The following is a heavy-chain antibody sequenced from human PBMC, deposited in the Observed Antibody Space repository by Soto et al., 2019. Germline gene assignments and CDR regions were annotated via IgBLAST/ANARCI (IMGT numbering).Heavy chain of an antibody. V-gene: IGHV3-7*01. CDR1: GFTFSSYW. D-gene: IGHD5-12*01. CDR2: IKQDGSEK. CDR3: ARDLDSGYEAGVY. J-gene: IGHJ4*02. Sequence: EVQLVESGGGLVRPGGSLRLSCAASGFTFSSYWMSWVRQAPGKGLEWVANIKQDGSEKYYVDSVKGRFTISRDNAKNSLYLQMNSLRAEDTAVYYCARDLDSGYEAGVYWGQGTLVTVSS.